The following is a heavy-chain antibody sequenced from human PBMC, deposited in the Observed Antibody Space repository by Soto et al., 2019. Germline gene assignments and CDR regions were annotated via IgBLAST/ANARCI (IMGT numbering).Heavy chain of an antibody. Sequence: QVQLQESGPGLVQPSGTLSLTCAVSGGSISSTNWWSWVRQPPGKGLEWIGEIYHSGRNNYNPSPKSRVIISVDKSKNQFSLKLSSVTDADQAVYYCARTYGYSSNWFDPWGQGTLVTVSS. CDR3: ARTYGYSSNWFDP. D-gene: IGHD5-18*01. V-gene: IGHV4-4*02. CDR1: GGSISSTNW. J-gene: IGHJ5*02. CDR2: IYHSGRN.